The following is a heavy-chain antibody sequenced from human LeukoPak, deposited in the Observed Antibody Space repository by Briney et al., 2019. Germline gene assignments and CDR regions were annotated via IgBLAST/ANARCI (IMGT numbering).Heavy chain of an antibody. V-gene: IGHV1-24*01. Sequence: ASVKVSCKVSGYTLTELSMHWVRQAPGKGLEWMGGFDPEDGETIYAQKFQGRVTMTEDTSTDTAYMELSSLRSEDTAVYYTETQSTYCSSTSCQPRGQGTLVTVSS. D-gene: IGHD2-2*01. CDR2: FDPEDGET. CDR1: GYTLTELS. CDR3: ETQSTYCSSTSCQP. J-gene: IGHJ4*02.